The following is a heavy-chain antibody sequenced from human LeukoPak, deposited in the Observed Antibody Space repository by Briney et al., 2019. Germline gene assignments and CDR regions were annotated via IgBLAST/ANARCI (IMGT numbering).Heavy chain of an antibody. V-gene: IGHV4-59*01. CDR1: GGSISSYY. Sequence: SETLSLTCTVYGGSISSYYWSWIRQPPGEVLEWIGSTYYSGSTNYNPSLKSRVTISVDTSKNQFSLKLSSVTAADTAVYYCARTYDSGWPKRAYYFDYWGQGTLVTVSS. J-gene: IGHJ4*02. D-gene: IGHD6-19*01. CDR3: ARTYDSGWPKRAYYFDY. CDR2: TYYSGST.